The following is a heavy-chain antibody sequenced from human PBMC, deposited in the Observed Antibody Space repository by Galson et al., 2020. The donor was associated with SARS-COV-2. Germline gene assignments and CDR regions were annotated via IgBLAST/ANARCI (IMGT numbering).Heavy chain of an antibody. D-gene: IGHD6-13*01. CDR1: GGSISSSSYY. CDR3: ARDNDYLAAAGTGEFDY. Sequence: SQTLSLTCTVSGGSISSSSYYWGWIRQPPGKGLEWIGSIYYSGSTYYNPSLKSRVTISVDTSKNQFSLKLSSVTAADTAVYYCARDNDYLAAAGTGEFDYWGQGTLVTVSS. CDR2: IYYSGST. J-gene: IGHJ4*02. V-gene: IGHV4-39*07.